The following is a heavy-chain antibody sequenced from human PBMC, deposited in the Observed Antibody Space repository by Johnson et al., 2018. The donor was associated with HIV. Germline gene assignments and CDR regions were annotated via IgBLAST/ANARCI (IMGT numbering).Heavy chain of an antibody. J-gene: IGHJ3*01. Sequence: VQLVESGGGLVQPGRSLRLSCAAFGFTFDDYAMHWVRQAPGKGLEWVSGISWNSGSIGYADSVKGRFTISRDNAKNSLYLQMNSLRAEETALYYCAKRGDLYDSTASFDAFEVWGQGTMVTVSS. V-gene: IGHV3-9*01. CDR2: ISWNSGSI. CDR3: AKRGDLYDSTASFDAFEV. CDR1: GFTFDDYA. D-gene: IGHD5/OR15-5a*01.